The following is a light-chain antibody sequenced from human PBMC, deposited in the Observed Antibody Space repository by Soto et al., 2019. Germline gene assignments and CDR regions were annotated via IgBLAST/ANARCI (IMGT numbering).Light chain of an antibody. V-gene: IGLV2-14*01. J-gene: IGLJ1*01. CDR3: SSYTSSIGVEV. CDR1: SSDVGAYDY. Sequence: QSALTQPASVSGSPGQSITISCIGSSSDVGAYDYVAWYQQYPGKAPKLLIYDVNHRPSGISNRFSGSKSGNTASLTISGLQAEDEADYYWSSYTSSIGVEVFGTGTKLTVL. CDR2: DVN.